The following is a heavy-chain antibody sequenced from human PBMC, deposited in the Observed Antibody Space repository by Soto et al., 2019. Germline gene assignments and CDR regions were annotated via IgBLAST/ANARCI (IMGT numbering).Heavy chain of an antibody. CDR1: GGSVRAPDW. V-gene: IGHV4-4*02. CDR3: ARVRQGCSANNCYLDP. CDR2: VHISGHS. Sequence: SETRSLTCTLSGGSVRAPDWWNWVRQSPEKGLEWIAEVHISGHSNYIPSLRSRVSVSIDSSKNQFYLNLNSVTAADTAIYYCARVRQGCSANNCYLDPWGQGTQVTVSS. J-gene: IGHJ5*01. D-gene: IGHD1-1*01.